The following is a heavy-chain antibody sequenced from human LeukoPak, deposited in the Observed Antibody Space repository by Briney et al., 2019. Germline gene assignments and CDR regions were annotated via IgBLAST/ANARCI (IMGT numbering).Heavy chain of an antibody. Sequence: GEALKISCKGSGYSFTSYWIGWVRPMPGKGLECMGIIYPGDSDTRYSPSFQGQVTISADKSISTAYLQWSSLKASDTAMYYCARPPNYYYYGMDVWGQGTTVTVSS. CDR1: GYSFTSYW. V-gene: IGHV5-51*01. CDR3: ARPPNYYYYGMDV. J-gene: IGHJ6*02. CDR2: IYPGDSDT.